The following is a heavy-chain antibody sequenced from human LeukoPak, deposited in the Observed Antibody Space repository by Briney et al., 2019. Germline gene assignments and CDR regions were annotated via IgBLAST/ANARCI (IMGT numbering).Heavy chain of an antibody. D-gene: IGHD1-1*01. CDR2: INHSGST. J-gene: IGHJ3*02. V-gene: IGHV4-34*01. Sequence: PSETLSLTCAVYGGSFSGYYWSWIRQPPGKGLEWIGEINHSGSTNYNPSLKSRVTISVDTSKNQFSLKLSSVTAADTAVYYCASGRRYDAFDIWGQGTMVTVSS. CDR3: ASGRRYDAFDI. CDR1: GGSFSGYY.